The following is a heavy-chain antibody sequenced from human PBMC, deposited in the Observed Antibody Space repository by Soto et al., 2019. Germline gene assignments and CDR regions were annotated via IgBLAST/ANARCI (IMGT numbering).Heavy chain of an antibody. CDR3: ARDGYYDILTVNYYYGMDV. Sequence: ASVKVSCKASGYTFTSYGISWVRQAPGQGLEWMGWISAYNGNTNYAQKLQGRVTMTTDTSTSTAYMELRSLRSDDTAVYYCARDGYYDILTVNYYYGMDVWGQGTTVTVS. CDR2: ISAYNGNT. J-gene: IGHJ6*02. CDR1: GYTFTSYG. V-gene: IGHV1-18*01. D-gene: IGHD3-9*01.